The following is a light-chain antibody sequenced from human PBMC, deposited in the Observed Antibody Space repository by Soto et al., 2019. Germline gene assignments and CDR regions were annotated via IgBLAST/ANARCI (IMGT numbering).Light chain of an antibody. V-gene: IGKV1-27*01. Sequence: DIQLTQSPSSLYASVGDRVTITCRASQAISSYLAWYQQKPGKVPELLIYATSTLQSGAPSRFSGSVCVTKFIITISSLQPEDVATYYCHKYNHARTFGGGTNVEIK. J-gene: IGKJ4*01. CDR1: QAISSY. CDR2: ATS. CDR3: HKYNHART.